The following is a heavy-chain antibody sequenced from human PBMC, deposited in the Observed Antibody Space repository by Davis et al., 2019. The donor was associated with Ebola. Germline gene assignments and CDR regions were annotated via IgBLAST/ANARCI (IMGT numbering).Heavy chain of an antibody. D-gene: IGHD3-10*01. CDR1: GFTFSHYN. J-gene: IGHJ4*02. CDR3: AREVYGSGGDYFGF. CDR2: ITSSSFPM. V-gene: IGHV3-48*02. Sequence: GESLKISCAASGFTFSHYNINWVRQAPGKGLEWISHITSSSFPMYYADSVKGRFTVSRDNAKNSLYLQMNSLRDEEPAVYYCAREVYGSGGDYFGFWGLGTLVTVDS.